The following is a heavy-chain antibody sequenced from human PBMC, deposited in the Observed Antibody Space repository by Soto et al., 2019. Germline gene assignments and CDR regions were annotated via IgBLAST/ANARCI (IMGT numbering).Heavy chain of an antibody. CDR1: GGSISSGDYY. D-gene: IGHD2-15*01. V-gene: IGHV4-30-4*01. CDR3: ARDCSGGSCYPSRVYYGMDV. CDR2: IYYSGST. Sequence: SETLSLTCTVSGGSISSGDYYWSWIRQPPGKGLEWIGYIYYSGSTYYNPSLKSRVTISVDTSKNQFSLKLSSVTAADTAVYYCARDCSGGSCYPSRVYYGMDVWGQGTTVTVSS. J-gene: IGHJ6*02.